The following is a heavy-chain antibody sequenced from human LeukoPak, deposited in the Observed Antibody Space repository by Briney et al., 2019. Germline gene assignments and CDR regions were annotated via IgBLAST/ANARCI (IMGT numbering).Heavy chain of an antibody. Sequence: SETLSLTCAVYGGSFSDYYWSWIRQPPGKGLEWIGEFTRIGIINYNPSLKSRITISADRSKNQFSLKLSSVTAADTAIYYCAGIYGDYSDFDYWGQGTLVTVSS. CDR2: FTRIGII. CDR3: AGIYGDYSDFDY. CDR1: GGSFSDYY. V-gene: IGHV4-34*01. D-gene: IGHD4-17*01. J-gene: IGHJ4*02.